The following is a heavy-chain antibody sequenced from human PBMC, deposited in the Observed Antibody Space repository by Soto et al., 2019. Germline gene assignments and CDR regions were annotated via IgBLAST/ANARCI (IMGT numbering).Heavy chain of an antibody. CDR2: IYSGGNT. V-gene: IGHV3-66*01. Sequence: EVRLVESGGGLVQPGGSLRLSCAASGFIVSSNYMSWVRQAPGKGLEWISLIYSGGNTYYADSVKGRFTISRDNSKNMVYLQMNSLRAEDTAVYFCAEGSGWYEMPNNWGQGTLVTVSS. J-gene: IGHJ4*02. CDR1: GFIVSSNY. D-gene: IGHD6-19*01. CDR3: AEGSGWYEMPNN.